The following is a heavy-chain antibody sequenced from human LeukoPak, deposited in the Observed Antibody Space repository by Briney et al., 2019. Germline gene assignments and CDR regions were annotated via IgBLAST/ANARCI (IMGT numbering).Heavy chain of an antibody. CDR1: GGSISSYY. CDR3: ARLSYYYDSSGYRNWFDP. V-gene: IGHV4-4*09. D-gene: IGHD3-22*01. CDR2: IYTSGST. Sequence: PSETLCLTCTVSGGSISSYYWSWIRQPPGKGLEWIGYIYTSGSTNYNPSLKSRVTISVDTYKNQFSLNLSSVTAADTAVYYCARLSYYYDSSGYRNWFDPWGQGTLVTVSS. J-gene: IGHJ5*02.